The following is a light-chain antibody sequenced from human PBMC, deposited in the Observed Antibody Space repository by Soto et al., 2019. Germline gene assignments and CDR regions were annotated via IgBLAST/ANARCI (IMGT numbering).Light chain of an antibody. CDR3: QQRSSWHT. CDR1: QSVSSY. V-gene: IGKV3-11*01. CDR2: DAS. Sequence: IVLTQSPATLSLSPLEIATLSCRASQSVSSYLAWYQQKPGQAPRLLIYDASNRATGIPARFSGSGSGTDFTLTISSLEPEDSAIYYCQQRSSWHTFGQGTKVDIK. J-gene: IGKJ1*01.